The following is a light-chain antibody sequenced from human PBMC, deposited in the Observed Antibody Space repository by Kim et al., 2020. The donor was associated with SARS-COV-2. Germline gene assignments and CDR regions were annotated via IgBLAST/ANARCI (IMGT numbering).Light chain of an antibody. V-gene: IGKV1-39*01. J-gene: IGKJ2*01. CDR2: AAS. CDR3: QQSYSTPRT. Sequence: SASFGASLPLTCRARHSIRSYLISYQQKPANAPKILLYAASSLHSCVPSSFSGSGSGTDFTITISSLQTEDFATYYCQQSYSTPRTFGQVTKLEI. CDR1: HSIRSY.